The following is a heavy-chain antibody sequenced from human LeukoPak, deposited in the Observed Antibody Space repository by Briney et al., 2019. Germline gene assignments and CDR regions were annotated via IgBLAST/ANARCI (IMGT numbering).Heavy chain of an antibody. D-gene: IGHD3-9*01. CDR3: ARHGGGIDWLVPNWFDP. CDR2: IYYSGST. CDR1: VGSISSSSYY. J-gene: IGHJ5*02. Sequence: PSETLSLTCTVSVGSISSSSYYWGWIRQPPGKGLEWIGCIYYSGSTYYNPSLKSRLTISVDTSKNQFSLKLSSVTAADTAVYYCARHGGGIDWLVPNWFDPWGEGTLVTVSS. V-gene: IGHV4-39*01.